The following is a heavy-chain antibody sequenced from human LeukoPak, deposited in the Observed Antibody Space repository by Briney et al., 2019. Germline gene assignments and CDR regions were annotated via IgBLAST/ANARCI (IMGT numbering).Heavy chain of an antibody. CDR1: GFTFSSYS. CDR2: ISSSGSPI. D-gene: IGHD6-13*01. Sequence: GGSLRLSCAASGFTFSSYSMNWVRQAPGKGLEWVSYISSSGSPIYYADSVKGRFTISRDNAKNSLYLQMNSLRAEDTAVYYCAREGSSSWPGDFEYRGQGTLVTVSS. V-gene: IGHV3-48*04. J-gene: IGHJ4*02. CDR3: AREGSSSWPGDFEY.